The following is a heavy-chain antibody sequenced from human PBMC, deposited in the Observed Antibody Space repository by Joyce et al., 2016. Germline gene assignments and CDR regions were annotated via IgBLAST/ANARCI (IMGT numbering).Heavy chain of an antibody. CDR2: IKAGDGDI. J-gene: IGHJ5*02. V-gene: IGHV1-3*05. Sequence: QVQVVQSGAEEKKPGASVKVYCKASGFTFTDYAIYWVRQAPGQTLEWMGWIKAGDGDIKYSQKFQGRATFARDTSATTVYMELTSLRFEDTAVYYCARASHGWYFDPWGQGTLVTVSS. CDR1: GFTFTDYA. D-gene: IGHD6-19*01. CDR3: ARASHGWYFDP.